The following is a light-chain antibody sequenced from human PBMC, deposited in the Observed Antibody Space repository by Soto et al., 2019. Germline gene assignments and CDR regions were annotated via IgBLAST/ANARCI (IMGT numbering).Light chain of an antibody. CDR1: QSVSIN. J-gene: IGKJ1*01. CDR3: QHYNNGPPWT. Sequence: EIVMTQSPATLSVSPGERATLSSRASQSVSINLAWYQQKPGQAPRLLIYGASTRATGIPARFSGSGSGTEFTLTISSLQSEDFAVYYCQHYNNGPPWTFGQGTKVEIK. CDR2: GAS. V-gene: IGKV3-15*01.